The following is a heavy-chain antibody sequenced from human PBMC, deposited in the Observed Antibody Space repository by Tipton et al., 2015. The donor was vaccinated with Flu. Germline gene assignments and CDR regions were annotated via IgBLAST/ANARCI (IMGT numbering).Heavy chain of an antibody. D-gene: IGHD6-19*01. CDR1: GFTFSTYA. CDR2: ISGGGGTT. Sequence: SLRLSCAASGFTFSTYAMSWVRQAPGKGLEWASSISGGGGTTYFADSVKGRFTISRDNLKNTLFLQMNSLRAEDTALYYCAKVIPELVAGLDYWGQGTLVTVSS. J-gene: IGHJ4*02. V-gene: IGHV3-23*01. CDR3: AKVIPELVAGLDY.